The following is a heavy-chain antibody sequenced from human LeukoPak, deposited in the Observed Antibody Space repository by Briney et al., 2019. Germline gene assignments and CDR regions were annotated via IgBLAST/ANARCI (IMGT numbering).Heavy chain of an antibody. CDR2: ISSDGSST. V-gene: IGHV3-74*01. CDR1: GFIFSSYW. J-gene: IGHJ6*03. Sequence: GGLRLSCAASGFIFSSYWMHGVRQAPGKGLVWVSRISSDGSSTSYADSVKGRFTISRDNAKNTLYLQMNSLRAEDTAVYSCARGVSYYYMDVWGKGTTVTISS. CDR3: ARGVSYYYMDV.